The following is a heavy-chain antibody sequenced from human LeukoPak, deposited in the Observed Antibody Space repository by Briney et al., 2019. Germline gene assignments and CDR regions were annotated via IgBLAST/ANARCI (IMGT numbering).Heavy chain of an antibody. V-gene: IGHV1-69*04. J-gene: IGHJ5*02. CDR3: ARDPGPNIAVAGTVWFDP. CDR2: IIPILGIA. CDR1: GGTFSSYA. Sequence: SVTVSFKAAGGTFSSYAISWVRQAPGQGLEWMGRIIPILGIANYAQKFQGRVTTTADKSTSTAYMELSSLRSEDTAVYYCARDPGPNIAVAGTVWFDPWGQGTLVTVSS. D-gene: IGHD6-19*01.